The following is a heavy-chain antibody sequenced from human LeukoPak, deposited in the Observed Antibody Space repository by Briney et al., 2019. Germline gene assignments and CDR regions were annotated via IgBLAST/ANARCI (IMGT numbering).Heavy chain of an antibody. Sequence: PSETLSLTCAVYGGSFSGYYWSWIRQPPGKGLEWIGEINHSGSTNYNPSLKSRVTISVDTSKNQFSLKLSSVTAADTAVYYCAARDGCNLYFDYWGQGTLVTVSS. CDR3: AARDGCNLYFDY. CDR2: INHSGST. D-gene: IGHD5-24*01. V-gene: IGHV4-34*01. CDR1: GGSFSGYY. J-gene: IGHJ4*02.